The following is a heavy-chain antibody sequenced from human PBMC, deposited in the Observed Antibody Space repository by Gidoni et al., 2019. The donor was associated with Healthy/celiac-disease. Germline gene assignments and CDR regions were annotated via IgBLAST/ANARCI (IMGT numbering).Heavy chain of an antibody. CDR2: INPSGGST. CDR1: GYTFTSYY. D-gene: IGHD2-15*01. CDR3: ARGGYCSGGSCYSGDY. V-gene: IGHV1-46*01. J-gene: IGHJ4*02. Sequence: QVQLVQSGAEVKKPGASVKVSCKASGYTFTSYYMHWVRKAPGQGLEWMGIINPSGGSTSYAQKFQGRVTMTRDTSTSTVYMELSSLRSEDTAVYYCARGGYCSGGSCYSGDYWGQGTLVTVSS.